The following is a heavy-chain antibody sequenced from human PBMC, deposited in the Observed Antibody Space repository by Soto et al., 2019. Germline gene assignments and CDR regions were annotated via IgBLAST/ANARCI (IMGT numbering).Heavy chain of an antibody. CDR2: IIPIFGTA. J-gene: IGHJ3*02. D-gene: IGHD3-16*01. CDR1: GGTFSSYA. Sequence: SVKVSCKASGGTFSSYAISWVRQAPGQGLEWMGGIIPIFGTANYAQKFQGRVTITADESTSTAYMELSSLRSEDTVVYYCARDLGRDGYTYTRDDAFDIWGQGTMVTVSS. CDR3: ARDLGRDGYTYTRDDAFDI. V-gene: IGHV1-69*13.